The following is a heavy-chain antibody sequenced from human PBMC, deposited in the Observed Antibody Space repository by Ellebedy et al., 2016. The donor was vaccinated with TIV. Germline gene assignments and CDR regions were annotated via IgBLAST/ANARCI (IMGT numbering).Heavy chain of an antibody. CDR3: ARSMVRGVIEFNY. Sequence: GGSLRLSXAASGFTVSSNYMSWVRQAPGKGLEWVSVIYSGGSTYYADSVKGRFTISRDNSKNTLYLQMNSLRAEDTAVYYCARSMVRGVIEFNYWGQGTLVTVSS. CDR1: GFTVSSNY. J-gene: IGHJ4*02. CDR2: IYSGGST. V-gene: IGHV3-53*01. D-gene: IGHD3-10*01.